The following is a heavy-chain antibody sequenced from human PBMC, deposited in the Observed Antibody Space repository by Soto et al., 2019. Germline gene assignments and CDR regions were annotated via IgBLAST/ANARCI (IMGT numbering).Heavy chain of an antibody. J-gene: IGHJ4*02. Sequence: QVQLVESGGGLVKPGGSLRLSCAASGFTVSDYYMSWIRQAPGKGLEWVSYINSSGTTIYHADSEKGSITISRDNAKKSLYLQMNSLGADDTAVYYCARERLRTGDYWGQGTLVTVSS. CDR1: GFTVSDYY. CDR2: INSSGTTI. CDR3: ARERLRTGDY. V-gene: IGHV3-11*04. D-gene: IGHD3-3*01.